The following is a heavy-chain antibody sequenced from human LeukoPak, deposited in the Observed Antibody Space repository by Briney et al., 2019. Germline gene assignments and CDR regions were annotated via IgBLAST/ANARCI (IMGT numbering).Heavy chain of an antibody. CDR2: IIPILGIA. CDR1: GGTFSSYA. J-gene: IGHJ6*02. Sequence: GASVKVSCKASGGTFSSYAISWVRQAPGQGLEWMGRIIPILGIANYAQKFQGRVTITADKSTSTAYMELSSLRSEDTAVYYCARGASRPDHYYGMDVWGQGTTVTVSS. CDR3: ARGASRPDHYYGMDV. V-gene: IGHV1-69*04.